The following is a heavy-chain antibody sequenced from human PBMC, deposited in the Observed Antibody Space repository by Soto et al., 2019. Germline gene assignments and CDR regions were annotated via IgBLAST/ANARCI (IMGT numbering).Heavy chain of an antibody. CDR1: GGSISSYY. CDR2: IYYSGST. J-gene: IGHJ6*03. Sequence: TLSLTCTVSGGSISSYYWSWIRQPPGKGLEWIGYIYYSGSTNYNPSLKSRVTISVDTSKNQFSLKLSSVTAADTAVYYCARVYYGDFPYYYYMDVWGKGTTVTVSS. V-gene: IGHV4-59*01. D-gene: IGHD4-17*01. CDR3: ARVYYGDFPYYYYMDV.